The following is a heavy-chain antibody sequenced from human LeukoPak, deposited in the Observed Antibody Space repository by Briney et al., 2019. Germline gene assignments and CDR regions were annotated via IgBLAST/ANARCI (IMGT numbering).Heavy chain of an antibody. CDR3: ARDRLSQGAFDI. CDR1: GGSIISKSYY. Sequence: SETLSLTCTVSGGSIISKSYYWGWVRQPPGKGLEWIGSIYHSESAYYNPSLKSRIAISMDTSNNQFSLNLNSLTAADTAVYYCARDRLSQGAFDIWGQGTVVTVSS. CDR2: IYHSESA. V-gene: IGHV4-39*07. J-gene: IGHJ3*02.